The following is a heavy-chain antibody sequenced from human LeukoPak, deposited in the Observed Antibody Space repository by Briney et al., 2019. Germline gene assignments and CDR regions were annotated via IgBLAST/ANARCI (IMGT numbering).Heavy chain of an antibody. CDR2: ISWNSGSI. Sequence: GRSLRLSCAASGFTFDDYAMHWVRQAPGKGLEWVSGISWNSGSIGYADSVKGRFIISRDNAKNSLYLQMNSLRAEDTAVYYCVRDPDITMVRGVLFDYWGQGTLVTVSS. D-gene: IGHD3-10*01. CDR1: GFTFDDYA. J-gene: IGHJ4*02. V-gene: IGHV3-9*01. CDR3: VRDPDITMVRGVLFDY.